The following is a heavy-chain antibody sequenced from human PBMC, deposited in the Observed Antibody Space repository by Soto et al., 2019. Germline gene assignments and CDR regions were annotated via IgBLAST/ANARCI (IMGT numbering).Heavy chain of an antibody. CDR1: GVTFSSYA. Sequence: SVKVSCKASGVTFSSYAISWVRQAPGQGLEWMGGIIPIFGTANYAQKFQGRVTITADESTSTAYMELSSLRSEDTAVYYCARESVEVVIPLGPFDYWGQGTLVTVSS. J-gene: IGHJ4*02. CDR3: ARESVEVVIPLGPFDY. V-gene: IGHV1-69*13. D-gene: IGHD3-3*01. CDR2: IIPIFGTA.